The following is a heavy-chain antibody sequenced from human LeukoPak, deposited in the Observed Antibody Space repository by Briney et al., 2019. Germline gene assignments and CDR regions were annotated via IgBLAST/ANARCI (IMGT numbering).Heavy chain of an antibody. Sequence: GASLRLPCAASGFTFSSYAMGWVRQAPGKGLEWVSAISGSGGSTYYADSVKGRFTISRDNSKSTLYLQMSSLRAEDTAVYYCAKVKVVAYDFWSGSWGMDVWGQGTTVTVSS. V-gene: IGHV3-23*01. CDR3: AKVKVVAYDFWSGSWGMDV. CDR1: GFTFSSYA. D-gene: IGHD3-3*01. CDR2: ISGSGGST. J-gene: IGHJ6*02.